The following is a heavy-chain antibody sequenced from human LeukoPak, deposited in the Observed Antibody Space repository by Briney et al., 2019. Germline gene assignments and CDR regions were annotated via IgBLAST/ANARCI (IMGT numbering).Heavy chain of an antibody. V-gene: IGHV3-23*01. CDR2: ISGTTDVA. D-gene: IGHD3-3*01. J-gene: IGHJ5*02. CDR3: AGSGILEWGGFDP. CDR1: GFNFDTFA. Sequence: GGSLRLSCAASGFNFDTFAMSWVRQPPGKGLEWVSSISGTTDVAYYADSVKGRFTISRDNSKNTLYLQMNRLRVEDTAIYYCAGSGILEWGGFDPWGQGSLVTVSS.